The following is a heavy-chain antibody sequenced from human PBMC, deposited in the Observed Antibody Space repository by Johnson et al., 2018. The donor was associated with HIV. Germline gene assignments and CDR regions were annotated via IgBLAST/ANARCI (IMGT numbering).Heavy chain of an antibody. V-gene: IGHV3-23*04. D-gene: IGHD2-21*02. J-gene: IGHJ3*02. Sequence: VQLVESGGGLIHPGGSLRLSCAASGFTFSSHAMSWVRQAPGKGLEWVSDIRTSGGTTFYADSVQGRFTISRDNSKNTLYLQMNSVRAEDTAIYYCAKEYCGGDCSTDAFDIWGPGTVVTVSS. CDR1: GFTFSSHA. CDR2: IRTSGGTT. CDR3: AKEYCGGDCSTDAFDI.